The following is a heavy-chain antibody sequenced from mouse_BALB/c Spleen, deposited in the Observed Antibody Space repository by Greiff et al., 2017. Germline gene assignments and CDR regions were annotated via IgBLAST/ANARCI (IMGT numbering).Heavy chain of an antibody. CDR2: ILPGSGST. J-gene: IGHJ4*01. CDR1: GYTFSSYW. Sequence: QVQLKQSGAELMKPGASVKISCKATGYTFSSYWIEWVKQRPGHGLEWIGEILPGSGSTNYNEKFKGKATFTADTSSNTAYMQLSSLTSEDSAVYYCARGGLGYAMDYWGQGTSVTVSS. V-gene: IGHV1-9*01. CDR3: ARGGLGYAMDY. D-gene: IGHD2-4*01.